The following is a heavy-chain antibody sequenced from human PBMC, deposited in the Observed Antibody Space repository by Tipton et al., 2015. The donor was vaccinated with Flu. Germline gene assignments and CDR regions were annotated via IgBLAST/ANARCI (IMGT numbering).Heavy chain of an antibody. D-gene: IGHD3-22*01. CDR2: IHHTGTA. Sequence: TLSLTCSVSGDSIGSRYYWGWIRQPPGKGLEWIGDIHHTGTAYYNSSLKSRVTFSVDTSKNQFSLKLTSVTAADTAVYYCARQGSSGYYEFDYWGQGTLVTVSS. CDR1: GDSIGSRYY. V-gene: IGHV4-38-2*01. CDR3: ARQGSSGYYEFDY. J-gene: IGHJ4*02.